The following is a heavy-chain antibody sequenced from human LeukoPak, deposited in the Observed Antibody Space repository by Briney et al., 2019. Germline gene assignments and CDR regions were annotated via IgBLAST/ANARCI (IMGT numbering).Heavy chain of an antibody. Sequence: PSETLSLTCAVYGGSFSGYYWSWIRQPPGKGLEWIGEINHSGSTNYNPSLKSRVTISVDTSKNQFSLKLSSATAADTAVYYCARSLGYYAYYFDSWGQGTLVTVSS. D-gene: IGHD3-22*01. J-gene: IGHJ4*02. V-gene: IGHV4-34*01. CDR1: GGSFSGYY. CDR3: ARSLGYYAYYFDS. CDR2: INHSGST.